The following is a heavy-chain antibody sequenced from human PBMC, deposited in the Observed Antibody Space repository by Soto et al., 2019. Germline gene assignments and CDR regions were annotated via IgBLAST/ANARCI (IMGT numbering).Heavy chain of an antibody. CDR3: DRGRNPYYYANSGPCTFDK. CDR2: TSFSGYT. V-gene: IGHV4-30-4*01. J-gene: IGHJ5*02. CDR1: GDSVSGGDSY. Sequence: QVQLQESGPGLVKPSQTLSLTCTVSGDSVSGGDSYWSWIRQPPGKALEWIGYTSFSGYTSYSPSLKSRVTISVDMYKSQFTLRLTSVSSAETSIYYCDRGRNPYYYANSGPCTFDKWGQETLVCHSS. D-gene: IGHD3-22*01.